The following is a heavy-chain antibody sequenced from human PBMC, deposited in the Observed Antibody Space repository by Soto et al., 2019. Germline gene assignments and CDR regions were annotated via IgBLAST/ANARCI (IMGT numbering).Heavy chain of an antibody. CDR2: MNPNSGNT. V-gene: IGHV1-8*01. D-gene: IGHD1-26*01. CDR3: ARSQPRVGKKNWFDP. J-gene: IGHJ5*02. CDR1: GYTFTSYD. Sequence: ASVKVSCKASGYTFTSYDINWVRQATGQGLEWMGWMNPNSGNTGHAQKFQGRATMTRNTSISTAYMELSSLRSEDTAVYYCARSQPRVGKKNWFDPWGQGTLVTVS.